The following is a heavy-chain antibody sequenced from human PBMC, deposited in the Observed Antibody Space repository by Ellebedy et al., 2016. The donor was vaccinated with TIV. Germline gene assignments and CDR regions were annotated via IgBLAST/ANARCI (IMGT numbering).Heavy chain of an antibody. Sequence: MPSETLSLTCTVSGDSISNYYWTWIRQPPGKGLEWIGYIYHNGNTKYNPSLKSRVTISVDTSKNQFSLNLTSVTVADTAVYYCVRDRYSGLDPWGQGTPVTVSS. CDR3: VRDRYSGLDP. V-gene: IGHV4-59*01. CDR2: IYHNGNT. J-gene: IGHJ5*02. D-gene: IGHD5-12*01. CDR1: GDSISNYY.